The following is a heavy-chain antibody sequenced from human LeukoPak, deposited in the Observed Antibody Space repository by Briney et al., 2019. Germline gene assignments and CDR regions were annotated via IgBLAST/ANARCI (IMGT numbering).Heavy chain of an antibody. Sequence: GGSLRLSCAASGFTFSSYAMSWVRQAPGKGLEWVSAISGSGGSTYYADSVKGRFTISRDNSKNTLYLQMNSLTVEDTAVYYCSRDPRHSDYWGQGTLVTVSS. CDR3: SRDPRHSDY. CDR2: ISGSGGST. V-gene: IGHV3-23*01. CDR1: GFTFSSYA. J-gene: IGHJ4*02.